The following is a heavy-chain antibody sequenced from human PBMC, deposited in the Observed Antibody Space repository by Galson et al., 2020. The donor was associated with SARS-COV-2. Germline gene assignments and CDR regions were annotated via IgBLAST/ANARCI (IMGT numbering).Heavy chain of an antibody. Sequence: GGSLRLSCAVSGFIFSNHAMTWVRQAPGKGLEWVSTVSHNGDRTYYADSVKGRFTISRDNSKNTLYLEMNSLRAEDTAVYYCARDWSGSQGPWLDYWGQGTLVTVSS. CDR1: GFIFSNHA. J-gene: IGHJ4*02. D-gene: IGHD1-26*01. CDR2: VSHNGDRT. V-gene: IGHV3-23*01. CDR3: ARDWSGSQGPWLDY.